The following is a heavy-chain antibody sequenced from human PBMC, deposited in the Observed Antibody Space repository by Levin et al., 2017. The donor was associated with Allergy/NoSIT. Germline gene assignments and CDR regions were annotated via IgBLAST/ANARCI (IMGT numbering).Heavy chain of an antibody. V-gene: IGHV4-30-2*01. CDR2: IYHSGST. D-gene: IGHD3-10*01. CDR3: ARASLFGGFGELFRKMHGFDI. Sequence: LRLSCEVSAGSISSGGYSWSWIRQPPGKGLEWIGYIYHSGSTYYNPSLKSRVTISVDRSMNQFSLELSSVTAADTAVYYCARASLFGGFGELFRKMHGFDIWGQGTMVTVSS. J-gene: IGHJ3*02. CDR1: AGSISSGGYS.